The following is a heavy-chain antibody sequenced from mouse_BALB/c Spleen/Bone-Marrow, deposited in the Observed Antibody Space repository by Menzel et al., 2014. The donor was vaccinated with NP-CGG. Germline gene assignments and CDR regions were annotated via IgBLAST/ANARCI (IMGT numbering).Heavy chain of an antibody. V-gene: IGHV1-67*01. CDR1: GYTFTDYA. CDR2: ISTYSGNT. D-gene: IGHD2-14*01. CDR3: ARGSRYDGAWFAY. Sequence: VKLMESGPELVRPGVSVKISCKGSGYTFTDYAMHWVKQSHAKSLEWIGVISTYSGNTNYNQKFKGKATMTVDKSSSTAYMELARLTSEDSAIYYCARGSRYDGAWFAYWGQGTLVTVSA. J-gene: IGHJ3*01.